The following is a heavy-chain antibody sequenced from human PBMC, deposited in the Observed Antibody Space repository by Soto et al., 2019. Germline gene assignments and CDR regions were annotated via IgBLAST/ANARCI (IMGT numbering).Heavy chain of an antibody. D-gene: IGHD2-15*01. V-gene: IGHV3-21*01. CDR3: ARDCSGGSCYPGMDV. CDR1: GFNFNSYT. Sequence: EVQLVESGGGLVKPGGSLRLSCAASGFNFNSYTINWVRQAPGKRLEWLSSISSSGYIFSTDSVRGRLTISRDNAKNSVLLQINSLRAEYTAVYFCARDCSGGSCYPGMDVWGQGTTVTVSS. CDR2: ISSSGYI. J-gene: IGHJ6*02.